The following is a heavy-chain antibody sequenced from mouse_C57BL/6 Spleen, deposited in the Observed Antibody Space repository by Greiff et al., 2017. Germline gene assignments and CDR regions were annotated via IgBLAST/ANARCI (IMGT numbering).Heavy chain of an antibody. CDR2: IWSGGST. Sequence: VMLQESGPGLVQPSQSLSITCTASGFSLTSYGVHWVRQSPGKGLEWLGAIWSGGSTDYNAAIISRLSISKDNSKSQVFFKMNSLQADDKAIYYCASYGNYEGFFAYWGQGTLVTVSA. D-gene: IGHD2-1*01. J-gene: IGHJ3*01. CDR1: GFSLTSYG. V-gene: IGHV2-2*01. CDR3: ASYGNYEGFFAY.